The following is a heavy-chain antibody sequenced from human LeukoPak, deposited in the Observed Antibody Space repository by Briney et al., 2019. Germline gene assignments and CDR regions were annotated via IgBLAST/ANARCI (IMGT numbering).Heavy chain of an antibody. V-gene: IGHV5-51*01. Sequence: GESLKISCKVSGYSFPNYWIGWVRQMPGKGLEWMGIIYPGDSSTRYSPSFQGQVTISADKSISAVYLQWTSLKASDTAMYFCARQPGSGTDYFDYWGQGTLVTVSS. CDR3: ARQPGSGTDYFDY. CDR1: GYSFPNYW. J-gene: IGHJ4*02. CDR2: IYPGDSST. D-gene: IGHD3-10*01.